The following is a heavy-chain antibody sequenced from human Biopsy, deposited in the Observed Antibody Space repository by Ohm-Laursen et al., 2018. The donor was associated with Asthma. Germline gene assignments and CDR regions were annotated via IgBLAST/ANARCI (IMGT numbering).Heavy chain of an antibody. CDR2: IYHSGSP. Sequence: TLSLTCAVSGGSISSGGYSWSWIRQPPGKGLEWIGYIYHSGSPYYNPSLKSRVTISADRSKNQFSLKLSSVTAADTAVYYCARVKDGYNFDYWGQGTLVTVSS. CDR3: ARVKDGYNFDY. J-gene: IGHJ4*02. V-gene: IGHV4-30-2*01. CDR1: GGSISSGGYS. D-gene: IGHD5-24*01.